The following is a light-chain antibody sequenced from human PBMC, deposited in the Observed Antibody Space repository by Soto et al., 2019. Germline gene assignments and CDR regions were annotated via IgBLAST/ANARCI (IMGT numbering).Light chain of an antibody. Sequence: DIQMTQSPSTLSASVGDRVTITCRASQSISNFWAWYQQKPGKAPKLLIYGASNLDSGVPSRFGGSGSGTEFTLSISSLQPYDFATYYCQQYNSDSGTFGQGTRVEIK. J-gene: IGKJ1*01. CDR3: QQYNSDSGT. V-gene: IGKV1-5*01. CDR2: GAS. CDR1: QSISNF.